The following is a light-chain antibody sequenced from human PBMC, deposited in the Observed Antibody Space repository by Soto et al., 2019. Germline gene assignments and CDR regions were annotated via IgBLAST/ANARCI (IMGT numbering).Light chain of an antibody. J-gene: IGKJ3*01. V-gene: IGKV3-15*01. CDR2: YAS. Sequence: EMVMTQSPGTLSVSPGERVTLSCRASESVHSNLAWYQQKPGQGPSLLIYYASTRVTGVPDRFSGSGFETEVTLTISSLQSEDFGVYYCQHYSNRPPTFGPGTKVEIK. CDR3: QHYSNRPPT. CDR1: ESVHSN.